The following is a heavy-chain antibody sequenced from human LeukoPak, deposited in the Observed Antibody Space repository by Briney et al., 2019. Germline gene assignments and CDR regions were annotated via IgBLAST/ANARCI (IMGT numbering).Heavy chain of an antibody. V-gene: IGHV3-23*01. D-gene: IGHD1-7*01. J-gene: IGHJ4*02. CDR1: GFTXSXSA. CDR3: AKDRARGGTTDFDY. Sequence: SLXLSCAASGFTXSXSAMSWVRQAPGXGLEWVSAISNNGGYTYYADSVQGRFTISRDNSKSTLCLQMNSLRAEDTAVYFCAKDRARGGTTDFDYWGQGTLVTVSS. CDR2: ISNNGGYT.